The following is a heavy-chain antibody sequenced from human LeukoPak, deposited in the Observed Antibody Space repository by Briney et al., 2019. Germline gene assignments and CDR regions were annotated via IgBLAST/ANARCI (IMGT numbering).Heavy chain of an antibody. CDR1: GFTFTTYA. J-gene: IGHJ5*01. D-gene: IGHD1-26*01. Sequence: PGGSLRLSCEASGFTFTTYAMNWARQAPGKGLEWASSISNIGGITYSTHSVRGAFTLSKDMSKNTRYLQMNTVRTGGTPASFCAQGIGSQFHSWGQGTLVTVSS. CDR3: AQGIGSQFHS. V-gene: IGHV3-23*01. CDR2: ISNIGGIT.